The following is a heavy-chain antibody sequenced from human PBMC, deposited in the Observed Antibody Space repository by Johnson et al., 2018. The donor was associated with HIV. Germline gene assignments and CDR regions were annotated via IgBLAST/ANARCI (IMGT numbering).Heavy chain of an antibody. Sequence: EVQLVESGGGLVQPGRSLRLSCAASGFTFDDYAMHWVRQAPGNGLEWVSGISWNSGSIGYADSVKGRFTISRDNAKNSLYLQMNSLRAEDTALYYCAKGRTYCTGGSCYPHRSPHDAFDIWGQGTMVTVSS. V-gene: IGHV3-9*01. CDR1: GFTFDDYA. D-gene: IGHD2-15*01. CDR2: ISWNSGSI. J-gene: IGHJ3*02. CDR3: AKGRTYCTGGSCYPHRSPHDAFDI.